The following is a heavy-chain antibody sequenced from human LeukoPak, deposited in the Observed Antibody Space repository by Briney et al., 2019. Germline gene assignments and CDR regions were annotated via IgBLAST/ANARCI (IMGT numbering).Heavy chain of an antibody. CDR3: AKRSSGWVDY. D-gene: IGHD6-19*01. J-gene: IGHJ4*02. CDR2: ISYDGSNK. V-gene: IGHV3-30*18. Sequence: PGGSLRLSCAASGFTFSNYGMHWVRQAPGKGLEWVAFISYDGSNKYYADSVKGRFTISRDNSKNTLYLQMNSLRAEDTAVYYCAKRSSGWVDYWGQGALVTVSS. CDR1: GFTFSNYG.